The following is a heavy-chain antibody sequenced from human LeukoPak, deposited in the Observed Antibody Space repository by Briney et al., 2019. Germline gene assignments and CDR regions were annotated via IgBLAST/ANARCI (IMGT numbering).Heavy chain of an antibody. J-gene: IGHJ4*02. CDR3: AREYGSYIDYFDY. Sequence: GGSLRLSCAASGFTFSSYWMSWVRQAPGKGLEWVANIKQDGSEKYYVDSVKGRFTISRDNAKNSPYLQMNSLRAEDTAVYYCAREYGSYIDYFDYWGQGTLVTVSS. CDR2: IKQDGSEK. D-gene: IGHD1-26*01. CDR1: GFTFSSYW. V-gene: IGHV3-7*01.